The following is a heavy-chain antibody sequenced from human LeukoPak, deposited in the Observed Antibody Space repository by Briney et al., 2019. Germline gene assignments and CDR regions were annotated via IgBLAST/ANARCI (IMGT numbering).Heavy chain of an antibody. J-gene: IGHJ4*02. CDR2: ISYDGTNK. V-gene: IGHV3-30*18. CDR1: GFTFSSYG. CDR3: AKGSPYYFDY. Sequence: GGSLRLSCAASGFTFSSYGMHWVRQAPGKGLEWVALISYDGTNKYYADSVKGRFTISRDNSKNTLYLQMNSLRAEDTAVYYCAKGSPYYFDYWGQGTLVTVSS.